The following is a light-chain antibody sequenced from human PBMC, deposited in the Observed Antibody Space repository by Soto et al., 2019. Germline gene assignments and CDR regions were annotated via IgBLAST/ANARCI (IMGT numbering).Light chain of an antibody. V-gene: IGLV2-11*01. CDR2: DVT. CDR1: SSDVGGYNC. Sequence: SALTQPRSVSGSPGQSVTISCTGTSSDVGGYNCVSWYQQHPGKAPQLMIYDVTQRPSGVPDRFSGSKSGNTASLTISGLQAEDEADYYCCSHSASYTFVFGTGTKVTV. J-gene: IGLJ1*01. CDR3: CSHSASYTFV.